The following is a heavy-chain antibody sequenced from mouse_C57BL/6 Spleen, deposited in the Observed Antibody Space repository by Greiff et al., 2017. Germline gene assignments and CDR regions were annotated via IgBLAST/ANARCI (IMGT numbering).Heavy chain of an antibody. CDR1: GFTFTDYY. Sequence: EVQLQQSGPVLVKPGPSVQISCKASGFTFTDYYMHWVKQSHGKSLEWIGIVYPYNGGTSYNQKFKSKATLTVDTSYSTAYMELNSLTSEDAAVDYGASTTVVEYWYFDVWCTGTTVTVSS. J-gene: IGHJ1*03. CDR2: VYPYNGGT. D-gene: IGHD1-1*01. CDR3: ASTTVVEYWYFDV. V-gene: IGHV1-36*01.